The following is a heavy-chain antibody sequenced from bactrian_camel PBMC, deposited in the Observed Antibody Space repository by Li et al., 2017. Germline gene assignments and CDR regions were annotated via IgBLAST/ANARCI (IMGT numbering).Heavy chain of an antibody. V-gene: IGHV3S53*01. D-gene: IGHD1*01. J-gene: IGHJ7*01. CDR2: ITRDGAT. CDR1: GLPYRSYC. Sequence: QVQLVESGGGSVQPGGSLRFSCVTSGLPYRSYCIAWLRQGADQEREIVATITRDGATTYVESVKGRFTISRDNAKNTLYLQMNSLKPEDTGMYYCAAGPYCLHFFDSGRGFGMEHWGKGTQVTVS.